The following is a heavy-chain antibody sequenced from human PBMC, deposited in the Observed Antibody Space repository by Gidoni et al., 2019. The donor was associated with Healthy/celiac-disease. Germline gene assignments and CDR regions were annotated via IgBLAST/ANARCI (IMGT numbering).Heavy chain of an antibody. CDR3: ASTYSSSWEFDY. CDR1: GFTFDDYG. V-gene: IGHV3-20*01. CDR2: INWNGGST. J-gene: IGHJ4*02. Sequence: EVQLVESGGGVVRPGGSLRLSCAASGFTFDDYGMSWVRQAPGKGLVWVSGINWNGGSTGYADSVKGRFTISRDNAKNSLYLQMNSLRAEDTALYHCASTYSSSWEFDYWGQGTLVTVSS. D-gene: IGHD6-13*01.